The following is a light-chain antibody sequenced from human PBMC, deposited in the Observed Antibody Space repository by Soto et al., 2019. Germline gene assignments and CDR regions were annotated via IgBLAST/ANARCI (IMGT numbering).Light chain of an antibody. CDR1: QSISTW. CDR2: DAS. CDR3: HTYNSYSRHT. J-gene: IGKJ2*01. Sequence: DIQMTQSPSTLSASIGDRVTITCRASQSISTWLAWYQQKPGKAPKLLIYDASSLESGVPSRFSGSGSGTEFTLTISSLQPDDFATYYCHTYNSYSRHTSGQGTNVDIK. V-gene: IGKV1-5*01.